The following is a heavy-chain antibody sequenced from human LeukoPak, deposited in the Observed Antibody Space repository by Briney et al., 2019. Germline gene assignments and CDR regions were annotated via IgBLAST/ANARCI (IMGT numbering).Heavy chain of an antibody. CDR2: IDYIWST. J-gene: IGHJ4*02. D-gene: IGHD3-9*01. V-gene: IGHV4-39*01. CDR1: GGSISSSSYY. CDR3: ARLNRYFDWLLSSPL. Sequence: SETLSLTCTVSGGSISSSSYYWGWIRQPPGKGLEWIGSIDYIWSTYYNPSLKSRVTISVDTSKNQFSLKLSSVTAADTAVYYCARLNRYFDWLLSSPLWGQGTLVTVSS.